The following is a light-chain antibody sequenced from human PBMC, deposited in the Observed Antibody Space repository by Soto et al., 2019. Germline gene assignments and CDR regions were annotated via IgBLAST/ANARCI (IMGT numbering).Light chain of an antibody. CDR1: QSVSSSY. CDR2: GAS. Sequence: EIVLTHSPGTLSLSPGERAALSCRASQSVSSSYLAWYQQKPGQAPRLLIYGASTRATAVPARFTASGSGTEFTLTISSLQSEDFAVYYCQQYNTWPRTFGQGTKVDIK. CDR3: QQYNTWPRT. J-gene: IGKJ1*01. V-gene: IGKV3-15*01.